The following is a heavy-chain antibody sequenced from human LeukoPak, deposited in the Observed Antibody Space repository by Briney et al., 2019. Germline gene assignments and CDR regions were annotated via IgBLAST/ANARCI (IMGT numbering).Heavy chain of an antibody. CDR2: IKSNNDGGTT. Sequence: AGSVRLSCAASGFTFSNAWMSWLRQAPGGGVEWVGRIKSNNDGGTTDYAAPVKGRFTISRDDSKNTLYLQMNSLKTEDTAVYYCTSVDNYNDVLVFDYWGQGTLVTVSS. J-gene: IGHJ4*02. V-gene: IGHV3-15*01. CDR1: GFTFSNAW. D-gene: IGHD1-1*01. CDR3: TSVDNYNDVLVFDY.